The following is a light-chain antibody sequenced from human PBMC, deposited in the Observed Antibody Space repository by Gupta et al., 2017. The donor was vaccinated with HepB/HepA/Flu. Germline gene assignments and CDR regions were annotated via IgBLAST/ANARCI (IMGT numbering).Light chain of an antibody. CDR3: QQLSSYPLFT. Sequence: DIQLTQSPSFLSASVGERATIPCRASQGISSNLVWYQQKPGKAPKHLINAASTLQSRVPSRFSGSGSGTEFTLTIRGLQPEDFATYYCQQLSSYPLFTFGPGTKVDIK. CDR2: AAS. J-gene: IGKJ3*01. CDR1: QGISSN. V-gene: IGKV1-9*01.